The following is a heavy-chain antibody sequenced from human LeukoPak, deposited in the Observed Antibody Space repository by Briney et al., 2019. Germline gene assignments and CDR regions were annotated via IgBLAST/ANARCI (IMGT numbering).Heavy chain of an antibody. J-gene: IGHJ4*02. V-gene: IGHV4-39*07. Sequence: PSETLSLTCTVSGGSITISSYFWVWIRQPPGKGLEWIGSIYYSGSTYYNPSLKSRVTISVDTSKNQFSLKLTSVTAADTAVYFCARAARLTLVRGDFNYWGQGTLVTVSS. CDR2: IYYSGST. D-gene: IGHD3-10*01. CDR3: ARAARLTLVRGDFNY. CDR1: GGSITISSYF.